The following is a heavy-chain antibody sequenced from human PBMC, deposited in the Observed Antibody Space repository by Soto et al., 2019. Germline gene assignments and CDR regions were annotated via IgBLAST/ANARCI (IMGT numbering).Heavy chain of an antibody. D-gene: IGHD3-3*01. CDR3: ARVDFWSGYYKSKGGY. V-gene: IGHV4-61*01. Sequence: SETLSLTCTVSGGSISGGSYYWTWIRQPPGKGLEWIGYIFYTGSTNYNPSLKSRLTISVDMSKNQFSLKLSSVTAADTAVYYCARVDFWSGYYKSKGGYWGQGTLVTVSS. CDR1: GGSISGGSYY. J-gene: IGHJ4*02. CDR2: IFYTGST.